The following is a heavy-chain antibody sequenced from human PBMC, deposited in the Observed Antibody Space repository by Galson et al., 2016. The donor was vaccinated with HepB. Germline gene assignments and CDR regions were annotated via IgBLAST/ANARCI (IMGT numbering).Heavy chain of an antibody. CDR3: ARGGSGNFQYYSDS. CDR1: GFTFSPHT. CDR2: IGSSTRNI. D-gene: IGHD6-19*01. J-gene: IGHJ4*02. Sequence: SLRLSCAASGFTFSPHTFNWVRQTPAKGLEWISYIGSSTRNIYYVDSVQGRFTISRDNANNSLFLQLNSLRDADTGVYFCARGGSGNFQYYSDSWGQGALVTVSS. V-gene: IGHV3-48*02.